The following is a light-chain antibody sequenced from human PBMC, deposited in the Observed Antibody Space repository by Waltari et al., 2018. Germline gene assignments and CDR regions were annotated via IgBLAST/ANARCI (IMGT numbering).Light chain of an antibody. Sequence: EIVLTQSPDTLSVSPGDRATFTCRASQSVSSNLAWYQQKPGQAPRLLIYEASTRATSIPARFRGSGSVTDFTLTISSLQSEDSAVYYCQQYNHWPPITFGQGTLLEIK. V-gene: IGKV3-15*01. J-gene: IGKJ5*01. CDR2: EAS. CDR3: QQYNHWPPIT. CDR1: QSVSSN.